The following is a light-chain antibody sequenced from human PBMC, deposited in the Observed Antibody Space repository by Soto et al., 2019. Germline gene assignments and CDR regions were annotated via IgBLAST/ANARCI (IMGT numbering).Light chain of an antibody. CDR3: QQYNNWPPLT. Sequence: EIVMPQSPATLSVSPGDRAPLYCRASQIVSISLAWYQQQPRQAPRLLTYAASNRATGIPARFSGSGSGTDFTLTISSLQSEDLAVYDCQQYNNWPPLTCGQGTRLE. CDR2: AAS. CDR1: QIVSIS. J-gene: IGKJ5*01. V-gene: IGKV3-15*01.